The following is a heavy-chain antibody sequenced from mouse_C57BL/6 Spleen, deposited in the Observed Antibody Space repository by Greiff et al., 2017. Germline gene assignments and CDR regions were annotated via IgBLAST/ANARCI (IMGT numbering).Heavy chain of an antibody. J-gene: IGHJ2*01. CDR1: GYTFTDYE. D-gene: IGHD1-1*01. CDR3: SRSFYYNGSSYGFDD. CDR2: IDPETGGT. Sequence: VQLVESGAELVRPGASVTLSCKASGYTFTDYEMHWVKQTPVHGLEWIGAIDPETGGTAYNQKFKGKAILTADKSSSTAYMELRSLTSEDSAVYYCSRSFYYNGSSYGFDDWGQGTTLTVSS. V-gene: IGHV1-15*01.